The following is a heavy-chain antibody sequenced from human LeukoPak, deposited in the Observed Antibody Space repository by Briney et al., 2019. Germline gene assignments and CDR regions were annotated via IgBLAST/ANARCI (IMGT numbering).Heavy chain of an antibody. Sequence: PGWSLRLSCAASGFTFSSYAMSWVRQAPGKGLEWVSAISGSGGSTYYADSVKGRFTISRDNSKNTLYLQMNSLRAEDTAVYYCAKAWYSSGWYFDYWGQGTLVTVSS. D-gene: IGHD6-19*01. J-gene: IGHJ4*02. CDR2: ISGSGGST. CDR3: AKAWYSSGWYFDY. V-gene: IGHV3-23*01. CDR1: GFTFSSYA.